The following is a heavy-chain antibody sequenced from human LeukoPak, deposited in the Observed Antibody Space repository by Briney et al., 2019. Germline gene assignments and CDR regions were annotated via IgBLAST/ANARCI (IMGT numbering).Heavy chain of an antibody. J-gene: IGHJ3*02. V-gene: IGHV1-69*13. CDR1: GGTFSSYA. CDR3: ARGSANFGVVSQGGKAFDI. Sequence: ASVKVSCKASGGTFSSYAISWVRQAPGQGLEWMGGIIPIFGTASYAQKFQGRVTITADESTSTAYMELSSLRSEDTAVYYCARGSANFGVVSQGGKAFDIWGQGTMVTVSS. D-gene: IGHD3-3*01. CDR2: IIPIFGTA.